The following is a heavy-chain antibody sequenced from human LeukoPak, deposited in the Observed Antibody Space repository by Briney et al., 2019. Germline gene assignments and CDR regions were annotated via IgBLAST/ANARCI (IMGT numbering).Heavy chain of an antibody. Sequence: GGSLRLSCAASGFTFSSYGMHWVRLAPGKGLEWVAFIRYDGSNKYYADSVKGRFTISRDNSKNTLYLQMNSLGAEDTAVYYCAKDFVVVAASDYWGQGTLVTVSS. J-gene: IGHJ4*02. CDR2: IRYDGSNK. CDR3: AKDFVVVAASDY. V-gene: IGHV3-30*02. D-gene: IGHD2-15*01. CDR1: GFTFSSYG.